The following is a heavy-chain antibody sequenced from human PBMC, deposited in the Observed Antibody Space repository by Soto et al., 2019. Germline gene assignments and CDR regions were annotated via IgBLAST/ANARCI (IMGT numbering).Heavy chain of an antibody. V-gene: IGHV3-30*03. CDR1: GFTFSSYG. CDR3: ARESGDWPLNWFDP. Sequence: GGSLRLSCAASGFTFSSYGMHWVRQAPGKGLEWVAVISYDGSNKYYADSVKGRFTISRDNSKNTLYLQMNGLTAEDTAVYYCARESGDWPLNWFDPWGQGTLVTVSS. J-gene: IGHJ5*02. D-gene: IGHD2-21*02. CDR2: ISYDGSNK.